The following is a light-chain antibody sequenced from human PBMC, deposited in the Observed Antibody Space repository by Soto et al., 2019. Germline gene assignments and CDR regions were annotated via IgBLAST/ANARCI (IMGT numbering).Light chain of an antibody. CDR1: QGIRYD. V-gene: IGKV1-6*01. CDR3: PQDYIYPWT. J-gene: IGKJ1*01. Sequence: AIQMTQSPSSLSASVGDRVTITCRASQGIRYDLGWYQQKPGKAPKLLIYAASSLQSGVPSRFSGSGSGTDFTLTISSLQPEDSATYYCPQDYIYPWTFGQGTKVEIK. CDR2: AAS.